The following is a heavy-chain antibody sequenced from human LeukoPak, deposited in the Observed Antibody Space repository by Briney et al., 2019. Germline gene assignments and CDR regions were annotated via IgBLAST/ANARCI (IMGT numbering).Heavy chain of an antibody. CDR2: IWYDGSNK. D-gene: IGHD5-12*01. CDR1: GFTFSSHD. J-gene: IGHJ6*02. Sequence: PSGGSLRLACAASGFTFSSHDMPWVRQAPGKVLEWEAVIWYDGSNKYYADSVKGRFTISSDHSKKPLYLQMNSLRAEDTAVYYCARAGGTYSGYGDGMDVWGQGTTVTVSS. V-gene: IGHV3-33*01. CDR3: ARAGGTYSGYGDGMDV.